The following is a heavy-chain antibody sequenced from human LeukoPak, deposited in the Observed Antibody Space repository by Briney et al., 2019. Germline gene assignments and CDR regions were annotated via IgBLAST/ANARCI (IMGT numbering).Heavy chain of an antibody. CDR3: ASRATPMAGGYFDY. CDR2: IYNSGIT. V-gene: IGHV4-31*03. Sequence: SQTLSLTSSVSGGSISSGTYYWSWIRQHPGKGLEYIGYIYNSGITYNNPSLKSRVTISVDTSRNQFSLNLSSVTAADTAVYYCASRATPMAGGYFDYWGQGTLVTVSS. J-gene: IGHJ4*02. CDR1: GGSISSGTYY. D-gene: IGHD3-10*01.